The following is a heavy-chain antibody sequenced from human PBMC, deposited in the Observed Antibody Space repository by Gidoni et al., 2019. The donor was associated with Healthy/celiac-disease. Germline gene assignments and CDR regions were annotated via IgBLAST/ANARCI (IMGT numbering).Heavy chain of an antibody. D-gene: IGHD3-3*01. V-gene: IGHV4-30-2*01. CDR2: IYHSGST. CDR3: ARESRWTAFVFDP. CDR1: GGSISSGGYS. Sequence: QLQPQESGSGLVKPSHPLSLTCAVSGGSISSGGYSRSWFRQPPGKGLEWIGYIYHSGSTYYNPSLKSRVTISVDRSKNQFSLKLSSVTAADTAVYYCARESRWTAFVFDPWGQGTLVTVSS. J-gene: IGHJ5*02.